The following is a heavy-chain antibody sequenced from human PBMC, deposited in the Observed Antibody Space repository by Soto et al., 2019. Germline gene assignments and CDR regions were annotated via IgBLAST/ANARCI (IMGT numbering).Heavy chain of an antibody. D-gene: IGHD6-19*01. CDR1: GFTFNDYW. Sequence: GGSLRLSCAASGFTFNDYWMHWVRQAPGKGLVWVSRINIDGSSITYADSVKGRFTISRDKAKSTLYLQMNSLRVEDTAVYFCARLSVSGSQTFDYWGQGALVTVSS. V-gene: IGHV3-74*01. CDR3: ARLSVSGSQTFDY. J-gene: IGHJ4*02. CDR2: INIDGSSI.